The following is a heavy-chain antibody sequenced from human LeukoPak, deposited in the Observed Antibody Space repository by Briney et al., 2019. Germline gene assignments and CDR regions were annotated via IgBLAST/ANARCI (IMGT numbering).Heavy chain of an antibody. Sequence: SETLSLTCAVYGGSFSGYYWSWIRQPPGKGLEWIGEINHSGSTNYNPSLKSRVTISVDRSKNQFSLKLNSVTAADTAVYYCARRVRMVRGVIAYWYFDLWGRGTLVTVSS. V-gene: IGHV4-34*01. CDR2: INHSGST. CDR3: ARRVRMVRGVIAYWYFDL. D-gene: IGHD3-10*01. CDR1: GGSFSGYY. J-gene: IGHJ2*01.